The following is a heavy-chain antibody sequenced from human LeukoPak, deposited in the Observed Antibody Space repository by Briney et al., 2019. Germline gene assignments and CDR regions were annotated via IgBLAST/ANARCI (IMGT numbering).Heavy chain of an antibody. Sequence: SGGSLRLSCAASGFTFSSYWMSWVRQAPGKGLEWVANIKQDGSEKYYVDSVKGRFTISRDNAKNSLYLQMNSLRAEDTAVYYCARGQLVYYYGMDVWGQGTTVTVSS. D-gene: IGHD1-1*01. CDR1: GFTFSSYW. V-gene: IGHV3-7*01. CDR2: IKQDGSEK. CDR3: ARGQLVYYYGMDV. J-gene: IGHJ6*02.